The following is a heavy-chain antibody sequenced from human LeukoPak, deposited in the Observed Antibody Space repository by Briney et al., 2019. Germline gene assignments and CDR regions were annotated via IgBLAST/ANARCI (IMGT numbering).Heavy chain of an antibody. V-gene: IGHV1-24*01. J-gene: IGHJ6*03. CDR1: VFTLSELS. CDR2: FGAEDGES. Sequence: ASVKVSCKDSVFTLSELSMHWVRQAPGKGLEGMGGFGAEDGESVYAQKFHDRVIMTEDTSTDTVYMELSSLSSEDPAMYSCAAGVGEYIDYARRVDYYYYVDVWGKGTPVTVSS. CDR3: AAGVGEYIDYARRVDYYYYVDV. D-gene: IGHD5-12*01.